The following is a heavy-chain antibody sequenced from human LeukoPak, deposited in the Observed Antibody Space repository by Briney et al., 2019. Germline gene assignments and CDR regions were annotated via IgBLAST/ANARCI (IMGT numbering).Heavy chain of an antibody. V-gene: IGHV1-24*01. CDR2: FDPEDGET. Sequence: ASVKVSCKVSGYTLTELSMHWVRQAPGKGLEGLGGFDPEDGETIYAQKFQGRVTMTEDTSTDTAYMELSSLRSEDTAVYYCATSVIYCSSTSCYYDYWGQGTLVTVSS. CDR1: GYTLTELS. D-gene: IGHD2-2*01. CDR3: ATSVIYCSSTSCYYDY. J-gene: IGHJ4*02.